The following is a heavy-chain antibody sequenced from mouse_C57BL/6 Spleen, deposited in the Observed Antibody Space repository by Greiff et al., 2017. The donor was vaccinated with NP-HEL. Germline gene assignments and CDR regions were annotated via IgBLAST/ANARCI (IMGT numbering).Heavy chain of an antibody. D-gene: IGHD1-1*01. J-gene: IGHJ4*01. CDR3: ARDYGSSYWSYYAMDY. CDR2: IDPANGNT. CDR1: GFNIKNTY. V-gene: IGHV14-3*01. Sequence: EVQWVESVAELVRPGASVKLSCTASGFNIKNTYMHWVKQRPEQGLEWIGRIDPANGNTKYAPKFQGKATITADTSSNTAYLQLSSLTSEDTAIYYCARDYGSSYWSYYAMDYWGQGTSVTVSS.